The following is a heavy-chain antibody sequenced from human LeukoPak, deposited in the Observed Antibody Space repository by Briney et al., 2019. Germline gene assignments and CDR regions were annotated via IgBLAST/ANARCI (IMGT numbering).Heavy chain of an antibody. CDR3: VTQLVIDY. CDR2: IYPNSGGT. J-gene: IGHJ4*02. CDR1: GYTFSGYF. D-gene: IGHD6-6*01. Sequence: ASVKVSCRASGYTFSGYFMHWVRQAPGQGLEWMGWIYPNSGGTKYAQKFQGRVTMTRDTSISTIYMELSSLRSDDTAVYYCVTQLVIDYWGQGTLVTVSS. V-gene: IGHV1-2*02.